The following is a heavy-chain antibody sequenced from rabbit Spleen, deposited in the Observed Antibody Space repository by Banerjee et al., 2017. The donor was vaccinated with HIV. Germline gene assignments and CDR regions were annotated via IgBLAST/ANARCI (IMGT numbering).Heavy chain of an antibody. D-gene: IGHD1-1*01. J-gene: IGHJ4*01. CDR1: GFSFSDRDV. V-gene: IGHV1S45*01. CDR2: INTATGKA. Sequence: QEQLEESGGGLVKPEGSLTLTCKASGFSFSDRDVMCWVRQAPGKGLEWIACINTATGKAVYASWAKGRFTISKTSSTTVTLQMTSLTVADTATYFCARDQGGYNWNLWGPGTLVTVS. CDR3: ARDQGGYNWNL.